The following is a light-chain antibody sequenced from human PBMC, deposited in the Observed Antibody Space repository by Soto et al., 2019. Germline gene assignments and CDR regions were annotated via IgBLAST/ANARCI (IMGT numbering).Light chain of an antibody. Sequence: DIQMTQSPSSVSASVGDRVTITCRASQGINNWLAWYQEKPGKAPKLLIYAASKLQSGVPSRFSGSASGTDFTPTISSQQPEDVATYYCQQDNSFPYTFGQGTKLEIK. J-gene: IGKJ2*01. CDR2: AAS. V-gene: IGKV1-12*01. CDR1: QGINNW. CDR3: QQDNSFPYT.